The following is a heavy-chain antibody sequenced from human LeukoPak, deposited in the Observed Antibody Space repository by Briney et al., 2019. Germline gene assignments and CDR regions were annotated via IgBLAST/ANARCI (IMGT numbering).Heavy chain of an antibody. CDR3: AKEDQQLAGNLDY. Sequence: GGSLRLSCAASGFTASNTYMSWVRQAPGKGLEWVSVIYSGGSTYYADSVKGRFTISRDNSKNTLYLQMNSLRAEDAAVYYCAKEDQQLAGNLDYWGQGTLVTVYS. CDR1: GFTASNTY. V-gene: IGHV3-53*01. J-gene: IGHJ4*02. CDR2: IYSGGST. D-gene: IGHD6-13*01.